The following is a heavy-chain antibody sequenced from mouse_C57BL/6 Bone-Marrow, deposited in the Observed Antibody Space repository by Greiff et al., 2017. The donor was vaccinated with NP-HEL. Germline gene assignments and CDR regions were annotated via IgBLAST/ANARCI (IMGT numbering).Heavy chain of an antibody. D-gene: IGHD1-1*01. CDR2: ISSGGSYT. CDR1: GFTFSSYG. J-gene: IGHJ3*01. Sequence: EVKLVESGGDLVKPGGSLKLSCAASGFTFSSYGMSWVRQTPDKRLEWVATISSGGSYTYYPDSVKGRFTISRDNAKNTLYLQMSSLKSEDTAMYYFARQDFPDYYGSSPTWFAYWGQGTLVTVSA. V-gene: IGHV5-6*02. CDR3: ARQDFPDYYGSSPTWFAY.